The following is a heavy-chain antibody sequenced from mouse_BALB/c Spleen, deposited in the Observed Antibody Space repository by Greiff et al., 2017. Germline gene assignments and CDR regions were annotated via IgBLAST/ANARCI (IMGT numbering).Heavy chain of an antibody. CDR3: ARPGDGNGYAMDY. CDR1: GFTFSSYG. J-gene: IGHJ2*01. V-gene: IGHV5-6*03. Sequence: EVKLMESGGGLVKPGGSLKLSCAASGFTFSSYGMSWVRQTPDKRLEWVATISSGGSYTYYPDSVKGRFTISRDNAKNTLYLQMSSLKSEDTAMYYCARPGDGNGYAMDYWGQGTTLTVSS. D-gene: IGHD2-1*01. CDR2: ISSGGSYT.